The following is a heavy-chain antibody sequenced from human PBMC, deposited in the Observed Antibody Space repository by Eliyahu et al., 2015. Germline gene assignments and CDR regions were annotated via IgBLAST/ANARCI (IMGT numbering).Heavy chain of an antibody. CDR3: AHTRVDTAMVTLPFWDYYYYMDV. J-gene: IGHJ6*03. V-gene: IGHV2-5*01. CDR1: GFSLSTSGVG. D-gene: IGHD5-18*01. Sequence: QITLKESGPTLVKPTQTLTLTCTFSGFSLSTSGVGVGWXRQPPGKALEWLALIYWNDDKRYSPSLKSRLTITKDTSKNQVVLTMTNMDPVDTATYYCAHTRVDTAMVTLPFWDYYYYMDVWGKGTTVTVSS. CDR2: IYWNDDK.